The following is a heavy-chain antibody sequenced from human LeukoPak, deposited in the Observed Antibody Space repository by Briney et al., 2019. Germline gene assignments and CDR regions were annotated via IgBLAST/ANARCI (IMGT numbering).Heavy chain of an antibody. D-gene: IGHD3-22*01. Sequence: SETLSLTCTVSGDSISSSGYYWGWIRQPPGKGLEWIGSIYYSGSTYYNPSLKSRVTISVDTSKNQFSLKLSSVTAADTAVYYCARRMIVSPEYFDYWGQGTLVTVSS. CDR2: IYYSGST. CDR3: ARRMIVSPEYFDY. V-gene: IGHV4-39*01. CDR1: GDSISSSGYY. J-gene: IGHJ4*02.